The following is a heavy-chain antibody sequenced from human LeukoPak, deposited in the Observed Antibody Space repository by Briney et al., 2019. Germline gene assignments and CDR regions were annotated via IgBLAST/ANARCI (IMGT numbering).Heavy chain of an antibody. Sequence: PSETLSLTCSVSGGSISSISYYWGWIRQPPGKGLEWIGNIYSSGSTYNNPSLKSRVIISVDTSKNQFSLKLTSVTAADTAVYYCAKPGVVGATGFDYWGQGTLVTVSS. J-gene: IGHJ4*02. CDR2: IYSSGST. V-gene: IGHV4-39*01. CDR3: AKPGVVGATGFDY. D-gene: IGHD1-26*01. CDR1: GGSISSISYY.